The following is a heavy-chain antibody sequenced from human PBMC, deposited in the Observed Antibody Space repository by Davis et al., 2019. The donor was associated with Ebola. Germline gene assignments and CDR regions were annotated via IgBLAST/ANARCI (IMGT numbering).Heavy chain of an antibody. D-gene: IGHD1-14*01. J-gene: IGHJ5*02. Sequence: AASVKVSCKASGGTFSSYAINWVRQATGQGLEWMGWMNPNSGNAGYAQKFQGRVTMTRNTSITTAYMELSSLRSEDTAVYYCARVLTRPQRRWFDPWGQGTLVTVSS. CDR2: MNPNSGNA. CDR3: ARVLTRPQRRWFDP. CDR1: GGTFSSYA. V-gene: IGHV1-8*02.